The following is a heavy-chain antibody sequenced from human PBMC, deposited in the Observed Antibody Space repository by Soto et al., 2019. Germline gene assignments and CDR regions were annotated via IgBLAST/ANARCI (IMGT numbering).Heavy chain of an antibody. D-gene: IGHD5-12*01. J-gene: IGHJ4*02. CDR3: ARVSGRWLQFDY. V-gene: IGHV4-31*03. CDR1: GGSISSGGYY. CDR2: IYYSGST. Sequence: TSETLSLTCTVSGGSISSGGYYWSWIRQHPGKGLEWIGYIYYSGSTYYNPSLKSRVTISVDTSKNQFSLKLSSVTAADTAVYYCARVSGRWLQFDYWGQGTLVTVSS.